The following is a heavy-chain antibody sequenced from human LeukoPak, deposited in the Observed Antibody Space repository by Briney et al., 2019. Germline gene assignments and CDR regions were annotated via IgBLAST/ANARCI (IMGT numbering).Heavy chain of an antibody. J-gene: IGHJ5*02. D-gene: IGHD2-15*01. CDR3: AKGDLGQCAGTVCYPFDL. CDR2: ITGNGVYT. V-gene: IGHV3-23*01. Sequence: GGSLRLSCAASGFTFSSYAMSWVSQAPGKGLEWVSGITGNGVYTYTADSVTGRFIISRDNSKNTFYLQVNSLRAEDTALYYCAKGDLGQCAGTVCYPFDLWGQGTRVTVSS. CDR1: GFTFSSYA.